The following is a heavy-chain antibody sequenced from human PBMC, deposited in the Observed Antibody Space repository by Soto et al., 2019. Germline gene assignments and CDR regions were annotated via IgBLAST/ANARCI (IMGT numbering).Heavy chain of an antibody. CDR3: ATEPVESIWRIGSWGIDN. CDR1: GFTFTNYV. J-gene: IGHJ4*02. Sequence: QVQLVESGGGVVQPGRSLRLSCATSGFTFTNYVMHWVRQTPGKGLEWVANVWYDVRQKWYADLAKGRFTISRDNSENTVSLQMTSLRVEDTAVYYCATEPVESIWRIGSWGIDNWGQGTLVTVSS. CDR2: VWYDVRQK. V-gene: IGHV3-33*03. D-gene: IGHD6-13*01.